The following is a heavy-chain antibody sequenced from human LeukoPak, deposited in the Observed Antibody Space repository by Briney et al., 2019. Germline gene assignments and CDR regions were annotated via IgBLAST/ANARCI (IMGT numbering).Heavy chain of an antibody. V-gene: IGHV3-30*04. J-gene: IGHJ3*02. Sequence: PGRSLRLSCAASGFTFINYAMNWVRQAPGKGLEWVAVVSYDGSNKYYADSVRGRFTISRDNSKNTLYLQMNSLRPEDTAAYYCARVPESSGYYWVGAFDIWGQGTMVTVSS. CDR1: GFTFINYA. CDR2: VSYDGSNK. D-gene: IGHD3-22*01. CDR3: ARVPESSGYYWVGAFDI.